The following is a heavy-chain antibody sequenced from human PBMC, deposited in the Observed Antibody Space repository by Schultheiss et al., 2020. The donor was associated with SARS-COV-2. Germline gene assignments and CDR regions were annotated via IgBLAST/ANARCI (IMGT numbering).Heavy chain of an antibody. J-gene: IGHJ4*02. D-gene: IGHD3-9*01. V-gene: IGHV3-15*01. CDR1: GFTFSSYA. CDR2: IKSKTDGGTT. Sequence: GGSLRLSCAASGFTFSSYAMHWVRQAPGKGLEWVGRIKSKTDGGTTDYAAPVKGRFTISRDNSKNTLYLQMNSMRAEDTAVYYCASSYDIFSPIYWGQGTLVTVSS. CDR3: ASSYDIFSPIY.